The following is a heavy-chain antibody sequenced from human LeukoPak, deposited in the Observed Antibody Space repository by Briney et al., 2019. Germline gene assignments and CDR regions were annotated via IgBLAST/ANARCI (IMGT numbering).Heavy chain of an antibody. D-gene: IGHD1-26*01. Sequence: SETLSLTCTVSGGSISSYYWSWIRQPPGKGLEWIGYIYYSGSTNFNPSLKSRVTISVDTSKNQFSLKLSSVTAADTAVYYCARRWASYWYFDLWGRGTLVTVSS. V-gene: IGHV4-59*08. CDR2: IYYSGST. J-gene: IGHJ2*01. CDR3: ARRWASYWYFDL. CDR1: GGSISSYY.